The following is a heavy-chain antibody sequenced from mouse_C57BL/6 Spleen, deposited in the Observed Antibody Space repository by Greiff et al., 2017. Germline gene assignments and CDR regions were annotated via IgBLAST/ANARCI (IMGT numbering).Heavy chain of an antibody. D-gene: IGHD2-5*01. CDR3: ARGVLYSNYDYYAMDY. CDR2: ISSGSSTI. CDR1: GFTFSDYG. Sequence: EVNLVESGGGLVKPGGSLKLSCAASGFTFSDYGMHWVRQAPEKGLEWVAYISSGSSTIYYADTVKGRFTISRDNAKNTLFLQMTSLRSEDTAMYYCARGVLYSNYDYYAMDYWGQGTSVTVSS. V-gene: IGHV5-17*01. J-gene: IGHJ4*01.